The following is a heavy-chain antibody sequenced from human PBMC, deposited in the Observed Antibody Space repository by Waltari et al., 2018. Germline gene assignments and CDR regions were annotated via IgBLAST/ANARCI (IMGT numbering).Heavy chain of an antibody. CDR2: IYYSGST. Sequence: QVQLQESGPGLVQPSQTLSLTCTVPGGSIISGGHYWSWIRQHPGKGLEWIGYIYYSGSTYYNPSLKSRVTISVDTSKNQFSLKLSSVTAADTAVYYCARVYSSGWYGAFDIWGQGTMVTVSS. V-gene: IGHV4-31*03. J-gene: IGHJ3*02. D-gene: IGHD6-19*01. CDR1: GGSIISGGHY. CDR3: ARVYSSGWYGAFDI.